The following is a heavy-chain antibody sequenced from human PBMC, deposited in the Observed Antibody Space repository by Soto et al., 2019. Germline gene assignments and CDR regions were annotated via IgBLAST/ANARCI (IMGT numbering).Heavy chain of an antibody. CDR1: GYPFSNYY. CDR3: ARVSATGWVVNGREYFDY. CDR2: ISSSFISI. D-gene: IGHD6-19*01. J-gene: IGHJ4*02. V-gene: IGHV3-11*01. Sequence: GGSLRLCCEVSGYPFSNYYMIWILQAPGKGLEWLADISSSFISIHYADSVKDRFSISRDNANNSLFLQMNSLRAEDTAVYYCARVSATGWVVNGREYFDYWGQGTLVTVSS.